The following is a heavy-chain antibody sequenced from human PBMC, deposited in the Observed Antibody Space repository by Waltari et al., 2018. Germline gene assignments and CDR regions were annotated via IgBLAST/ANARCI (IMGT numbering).Heavy chain of an antibody. J-gene: IGHJ4*02. CDR2: INDDAKEK. CDR3: ARGEEGYGEAYY. V-gene: IGHV3-7*04. D-gene: IGHD3-10*01. CDR1: GFTFTPYW. Sequence: EVQLVESGGGLVQPGGSLSLSCAASGFTFTPYWMTGVRQAPGKGVEWVANINDDAKEKYHVDSVKGRFTISRDNTKKSLYLQMNSLRVDDTAVYYCARGEEGYGEAYYWGQGTLVTVSS.